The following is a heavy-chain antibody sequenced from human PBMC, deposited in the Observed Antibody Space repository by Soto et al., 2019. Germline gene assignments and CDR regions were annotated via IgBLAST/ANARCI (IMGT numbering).Heavy chain of an antibody. V-gene: IGHV1-18*01. Sequence: GASVKVSCKASGYTFTSYGISWVRQAPGQGLEWMGWISAYNGNTNYAQKLQGRVTMTTDTSTSTAYMELRSLRSDDTAVYYCARESVGLLWFGELSNFDYWGQGTLVTVSS. D-gene: IGHD3-10*01. J-gene: IGHJ4*02. CDR1: GYTFTSYG. CDR2: ISAYNGNT. CDR3: ARESVGLLWFGELSNFDY.